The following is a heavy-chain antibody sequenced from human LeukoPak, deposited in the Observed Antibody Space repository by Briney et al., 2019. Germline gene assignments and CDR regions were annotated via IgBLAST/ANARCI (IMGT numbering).Heavy chain of an antibody. D-gene: IGHD3-10*02. J-gene: IGHJ4*02. Sequence: PGGSLRLSCAASGFPFNSYWMTWVRQAPGKGLEWVANIKQDGSARHYGDPVKGRFTISRDNAKNSLYLQMNSRRAGDTAVYYCARVGYVDEEFGYWGQGTLVTVSS. V-gene: IGHV3-7*01. CDR2: IKQDGSAR. CDR1: GFPFNSYW. CDR3: ARVGYVDEEFGY.